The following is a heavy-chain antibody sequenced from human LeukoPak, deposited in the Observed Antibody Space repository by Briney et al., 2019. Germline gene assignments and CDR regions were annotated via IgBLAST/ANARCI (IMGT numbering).Heavy chain of an antibody. V-gene: IGHV3-23*01. D-gene: IGHD2-21*02. Sequence: GGSLRLSRAASGVTFISAAMSWGRQAPGKGLEWVSAISGSGGSTYYADSVKGRFTISRDNSKNTLYLQMNSLRAEDTAVYYCPKYIVVVTVILFDCRRQGTLVTVSS. CDR2: ISGSGGST. CDR3: PKYIVVVTVILFDC. CDR1: GVTFISAA. J-gene: IGHJ4*02.